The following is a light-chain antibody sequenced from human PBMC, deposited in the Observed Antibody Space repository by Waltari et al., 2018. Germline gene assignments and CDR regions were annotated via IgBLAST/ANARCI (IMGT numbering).Light chain of an antibody. J-gene: IGKJ5*01. V-gene: IGKV3-20*01. CDR3: QHYDSSLST. CDR2: GAS. CDR1: QSVRSNY. Sequence: EIVLTQSPGTLSLSPGERATLSCRASQSVRSNYLAWYQQKPGQAPRLLIYGASSRATGIPDRFSGSGCRTDFTLTISRLEPEDFAVYYCQHYDSSLSTFGQGTRLEIK.